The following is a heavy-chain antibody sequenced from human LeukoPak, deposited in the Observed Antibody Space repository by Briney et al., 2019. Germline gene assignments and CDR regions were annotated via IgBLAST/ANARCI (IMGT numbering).Heavy chain of an antibody. CDR2: ISTISSTK. D-gene: IGHD4-17*01. V-gene: IGHV3-48*02. Sequence: GGSLRLSCAASGFTFSSYDMNWVRQAPGKGLEWVSYISTISSTKYYADSVKGRFTISRDNAKDSLYLQMNSLRDEDTAVYYCARGKIGYYYGDYDGYWGQGTLVTVSS. CDR3: ARGKIGYYYGDYDGY. CDR1: GFTFSSYD. J-gene: IGHJ4*02.